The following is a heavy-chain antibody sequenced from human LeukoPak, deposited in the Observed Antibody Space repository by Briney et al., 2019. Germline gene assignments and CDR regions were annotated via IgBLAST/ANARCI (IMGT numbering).Heavy chain of an antibody. CDR1: GGSISSYY. CDR3: ARDQGKGYDFWSGYWGDAFDI. D-gene: IGHD3-3*01. CDR2: IYTSGST. Sequence: SETLSLTCTVSGGSISSYYRSWIRQPAGKGLEWIGRIYTSGSTNYNPSLKSRVTMSVDTSKNQFSLKLSSVTAADTAVYYCARDQGKGYDFWSGYWGDAFDIWGQGTMVTVSS. V-gene: IGHV4-4*07. J-gene: IGHJ3*02.